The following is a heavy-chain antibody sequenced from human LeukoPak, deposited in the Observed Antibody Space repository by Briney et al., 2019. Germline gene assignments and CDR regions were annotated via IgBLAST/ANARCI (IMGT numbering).Heavy chain of an antibody. Sequence: PGGSLRLSYAASGFTFSSYGMHWVRQAPGKGLEWVAFIRYDGSNKYYADSVKGRFTISRDNSKNTLYLQMNSLRAEDTAVYYCAKVNYDYVWGSYRREAPFAFDIWGQRTMVTVSS. CDR3: AKVNYDYVWGSYRREAPFAFDI. J-gene: IGHJ3*02. V-gene: IGHV3-30*02. CDR2: IRYDGSNK. CDR1: GFTFSSYG. D-gene: IGHD3-16*02.